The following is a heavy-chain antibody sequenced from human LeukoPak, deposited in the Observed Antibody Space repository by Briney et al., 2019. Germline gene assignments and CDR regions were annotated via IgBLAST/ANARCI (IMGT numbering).Heavy chain of an antibody. D-gene: IGHD2/OR15-2a*01. Sequence: GGSLRLSCAASGFTFNTYAMSWVRQAPGKGLEWVSAISGSGGSTYYADSVKGRFTISRDNSKNTLYLQIHSLRAEDTAVYYCAKGRGIFSSSIDGWGQGTLVTVSS. CDR3: AKGRGIFSSSIDG. V-gene: IGHV3-23*01. CDR2: ISGSGGST. CDR1: GFTFNTYA. J-gene: IGHJ4*02.